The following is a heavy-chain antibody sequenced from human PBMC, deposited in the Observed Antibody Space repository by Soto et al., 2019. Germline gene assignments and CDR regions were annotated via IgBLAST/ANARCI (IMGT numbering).Heavy chain of an antibody. CDR1: GYSFTSYW. Sequence: GESLKISCKGSGYSFTSYWISWVRQMPGKGLEWMGRIDPSDSYTNYSPSFKGHVTISADKSISTAYLQWSSLKASDTAMYYCARINDTVTSGIDYWGQGTLVTVSS. CDR2: IDPSDSYT. D-gene: IGHD4-4*01. V-gene: IGHV5-10-1*01. CDR3: ARINDTVTSGIDY. J-gene: IGHJ4*02.